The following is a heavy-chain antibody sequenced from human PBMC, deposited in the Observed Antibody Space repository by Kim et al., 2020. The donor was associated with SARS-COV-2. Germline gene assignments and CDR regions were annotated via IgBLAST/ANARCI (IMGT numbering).Heavy chain of an antibody. V-gene: IGHV4-39*01. CDR1: DDSIDRGYYY. CDR3: TRLRPVSGNYNRANFDY. D-gene: IGHD3-10*01. Sequence: SETLSLTCSVSDDSIDRGYYYWGWIRQSPGKGLEWIGSVYDTGSVYYNPSLKSRVTISVDTSKNSFSLKLRSVTAADTATYYCTRLRPVSGNYNRANFDYWGQGTLVTVSS. CDR2: VYDTGSV. J-gene: IGHJ4*02.